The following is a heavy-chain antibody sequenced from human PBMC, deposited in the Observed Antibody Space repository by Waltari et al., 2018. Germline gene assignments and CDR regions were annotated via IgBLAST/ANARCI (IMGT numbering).Heavy chain of an antibody. CDR1: GFTFSSYG. CDR2: IWYDGSNK. CDR3: AWAGTGYFQH. D-gene: IGHD6-19*01. J-gene: IGHJ1*01. V-gene: IGHV3-33*01. Sequence: QVQLVESGGGVVQPGRSLRLSCAASGFTFSSYGMHWVRQAPGKGLEWVAVIWYDGSNKYYADSVKGRFTISRDNSENTLYLQMNSLRAEDTAVYYCAWAGTGYFQHWGQGTLVTVSS.